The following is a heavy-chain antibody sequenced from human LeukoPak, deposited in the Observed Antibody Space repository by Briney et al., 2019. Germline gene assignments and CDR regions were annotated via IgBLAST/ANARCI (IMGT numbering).Heavy chain of an antibody. CDR1: VYVLINYY. CDR2: INPKSGAT. D-gene: IGHD2-21*02. V-gene: IGHV1-2*02. Sequence: GAVTDSCMTSVYVLINYYIQWVGLAPGRGGQGVGWINPKSGATNYAQSFQGRFAFTTDTIIRTAFMEKSNLRPADTAIYFCPRSVTYNWFDPWGQGTRVTVSS. CDR3: PRSVTYNWFDP. J-gene: IGHJ5*02.